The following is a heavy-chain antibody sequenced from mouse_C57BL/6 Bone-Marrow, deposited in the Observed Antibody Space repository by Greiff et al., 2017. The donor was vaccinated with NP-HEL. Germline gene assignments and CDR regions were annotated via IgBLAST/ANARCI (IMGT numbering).Heavy chain of an antibody. CDR1: GFPITSGYY. V-gene: IGHV12-3*01. Sequence: VQLQQSGPGLVKPSQSLFLTCSITGFPITSGYYWIWIRQSPGKPLEWMGYITHSGETFYNPSLQSPISITRETSKNQFFLQLNSVTTEDTAMYYCAGAPYGNYGYWYFDVWGTGTTVTVSS. CDR2: ITHSGET. D-gene: IGHD2-1*01. J-gene: IGHJ1*03. CDR3: AGAPYGNYGYWYFDV.